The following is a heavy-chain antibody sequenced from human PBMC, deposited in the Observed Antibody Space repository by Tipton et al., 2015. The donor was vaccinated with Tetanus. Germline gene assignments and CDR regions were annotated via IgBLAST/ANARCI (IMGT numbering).Heavy chain of an antibody. Sequence: QSGAEVKKPGESLKVSCEISGHNSRSYWISWVRQVPGKGLEWMGIIYPGDSDATYSPSFQGQVTISLDKSISTAYLQWSSLKASDTAIYFCARLPKHYSASGSTWGQGTQVTVSS. CDR1: GHNSRSYW. CDR2: IYPGDSDA. D-gene: IGHD3-10*01. CDR3: ARLPKHYSASGST. V-gene: IGHV5-51*01. J-gene: IGHJ5*02.